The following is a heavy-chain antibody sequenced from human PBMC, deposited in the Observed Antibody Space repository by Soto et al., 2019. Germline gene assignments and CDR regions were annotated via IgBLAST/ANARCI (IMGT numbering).Heavy chain of an antibody. D-gene: IGHD2-15*01. Sequence: GGSLRLSCAASGFAFSSEWMHWVRQAPGKGLVWVSRIDPYDTGITYADSVKGRFTISRDNAKNTLYLQMNSLRAEDTAVYYCTSDTFGARDSWGQETRGTVS. CDR2: IDPYDTGI. CDR1: GFAFSSEW. V-gene: IGHV3-74*01. J-gene: IGHJ4*02. CDR3: TSDTFGARDS.